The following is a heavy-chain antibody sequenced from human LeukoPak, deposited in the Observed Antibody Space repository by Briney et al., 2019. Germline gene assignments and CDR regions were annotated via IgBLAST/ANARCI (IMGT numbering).Heavy chain of an antibody. CDR1: GYSFTTYW. V-gene: IGHV5-51*01. D-gene: IGHD1-1*01. Sequence: GESLKISCKGSGYSFTTYWIGWVRQMPGKGLEWMGIIYPGDSDTRYSPSFQGQVTISVDESINTAYLQWSSLKASDTAMYYCARPERSRMFSGFDIWGQGTMVTVSS. CDR2: IYPGDSDT. J-gene: IGHJ3*02. CDR3: ARPERSRMFSGFDI.